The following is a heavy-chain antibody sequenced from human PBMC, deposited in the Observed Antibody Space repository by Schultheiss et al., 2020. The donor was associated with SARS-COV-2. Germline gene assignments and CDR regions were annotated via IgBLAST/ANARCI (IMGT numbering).Heavy chain of an antibody. CDR1: GFTVSSYS. CDR2: ISSSSSFI. V-gene: IGHV3-21*01. Sequence: GESLKISCAASGFTVSSYSMNWVRQAPGKGLEWVSSISSSSSFIYYADSVKGRFTISRDNAKNSLYLQMNSLRAEDTAVYYCARDDAFDIWGQGTMVTVSS. J-gene: IGHJ3*02. CDR3: ARDDAFDI.